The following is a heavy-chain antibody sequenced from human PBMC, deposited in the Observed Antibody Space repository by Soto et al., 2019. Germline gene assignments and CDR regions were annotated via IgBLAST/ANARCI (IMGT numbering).Heavy chain of an antibody. Sequence: EVLLVESGGGLVQPGGSLRLSCAASGFTFSSYWMSWVRQAPGKGLEWVANIKQDGSEKYYVDSVKGRFTISRDNAEKSLYLQMTSLRVEDTAVYYCAASRTVDYWGQGTLVTVSS. J-gene: IGHJ4*02. CDR1: GFTFSSYW. CDR2: IKQDGSEK. D-gene: IGHD6-13*01. CDR3: AASRTVDY. V-gene: IGHV3-7*01.